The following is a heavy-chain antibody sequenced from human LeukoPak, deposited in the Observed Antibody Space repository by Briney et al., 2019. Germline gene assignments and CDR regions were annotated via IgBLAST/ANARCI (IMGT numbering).Heavy chain of an antibody. CDR3: AKDLDYGGNTNYFDY. V-gene: IGHV3-30*04. J-gene: IGHJ4*02. Sequence: GGSLRLSCAASGFTFSSYAMHWVRQAPGKGLEWVAVISYDGSNKYYADSVKGRSTISRDNSKNTLYLQMNSLRAEDTAVYYCAKDLDYGGNTNYFDYWGQGTLVTVSS. D-gene: IGHD4-23*01. CDR1: GFTFSSYA. CDR2: ISYDGSNK.